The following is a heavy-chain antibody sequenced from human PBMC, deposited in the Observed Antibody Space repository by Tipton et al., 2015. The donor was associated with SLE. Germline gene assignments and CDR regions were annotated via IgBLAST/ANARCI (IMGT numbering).Heavy chain of an antibody. J-gene: IGHJ1*01. D-gene: IGHD4-17*01. CDR2: IYSSGTT. CDR3: AKDYNHANADYN. V-gene: IGHV4-59*12. Sequence: TLSLTCTVSGGSISPYYWSWLRQPPGKGLEWIGYIYSSGTTNYNPSLKRRVTISIDTSKNQFSLKLSSVTVADTAVYYCAKDYNHANADYNWGQGTLVIVSS. CDR1: GGSISPYY.